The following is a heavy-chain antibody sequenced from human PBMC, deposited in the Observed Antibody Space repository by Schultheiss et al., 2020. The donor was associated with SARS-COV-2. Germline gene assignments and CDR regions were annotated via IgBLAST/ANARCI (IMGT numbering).Heavy chain of an antibody. CDR1: GGSFSGYY. CDR2: ISSSSSYI. CDR3: ARAKDPNWNYARPFDP. D-gene: IGHD1-7*01. J-gene: IGHJ5*02. Sequence: ETLSLTCAVYGGSFSGYYWSWIRQPPGKGLEWVSSISSSSSYIYYADSVKGRFTISRDNAKNSLYLQMNSLRAEDTAVYYCARAKDPNWNYARPFDPWGQGTLVTVSS. V-gene: IGHV3-21*01.